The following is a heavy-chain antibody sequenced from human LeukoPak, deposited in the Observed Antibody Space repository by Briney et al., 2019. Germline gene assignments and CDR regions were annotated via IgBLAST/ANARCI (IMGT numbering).Heavy chain of an antibody. Sequence: GESLKISCKGSGYSFTSYWIGWVRQMPGKGLEWMGIIYPGDSDTRYSPSFQGQVTISADKSISTAYLQWSSLKASDTAFYCCARHFGRDSGSSIPNYYYYIDVWGKGTTVTVSS. V-gene: IGHV5-51*01. CDR1: GYSFTSYW. J-gene: IGHJ6*03. CDR2: IYPGDSDT. D-gene: IGHD6-6*01. CDR3: ARHFGRDSGSSIPNYYYYIDV.